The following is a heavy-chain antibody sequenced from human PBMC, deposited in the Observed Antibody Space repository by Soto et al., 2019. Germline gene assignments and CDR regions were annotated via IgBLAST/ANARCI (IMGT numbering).Heavy chain of an antibody. D-gene: IGHD6-6*01. CDR3: ARDRGSIAARGDYYFDY. CDR2: INAGNGNT. CDR1: GYTFTSYA. Sequence: GASVKVSCKASGYTFTSYAMHWVRQAPGQRLEWMGWINAGNGNTKYSQKFQGRVTITRDTSASTAYMELSSLRSEDTAVYYCARDRGSIAARGDYYFDYWGQGTLVTVSS. V-gene: IGHV1-3*01. J-gene: IGHJ4*02.